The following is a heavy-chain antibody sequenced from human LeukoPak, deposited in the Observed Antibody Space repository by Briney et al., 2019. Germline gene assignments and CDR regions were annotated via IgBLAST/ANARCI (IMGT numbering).Heavy chain of an antibody. Sequence: GGSLRLSCAASGFTFSDYYMSWIRQAPGKGLEWVSYISSSGSTIYYADSVKGRFTISRDNAKNSLYLQMNSPRAEDTAVYYCARYSSSWYYFDYWGQGTLVTVSS. CDR3: ARYSSSWYYFDY. V-gene: IGHV3-11*04. CDR1: GFTFSDYY. CDR2: ISSSGSTI. J-gene: IGHJ4*02. D-gene: IGHD6-13*01.